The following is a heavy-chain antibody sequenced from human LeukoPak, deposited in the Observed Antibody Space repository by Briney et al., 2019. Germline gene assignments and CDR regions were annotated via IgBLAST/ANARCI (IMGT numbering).Heavy chain of an antibody. D-gene: IGHD6-13*01. CDR1: GYTFTNFA. Sequence: ASVKVSCKTSGYTFTNFAIHWLRQAPGQRLECMGWINAGNGNIRYSQDFQGRVAFTSDTSASTSYMELSSLRSEDTAVYYCARDDSWASAGCTNFYDWGQGTLVTVAS. CDR2: INAGNGNI. J-gene: IGHJ4*02. CDR3: ARDDSWASAGCTNFYD. V-gene: IGHV1-3*01.